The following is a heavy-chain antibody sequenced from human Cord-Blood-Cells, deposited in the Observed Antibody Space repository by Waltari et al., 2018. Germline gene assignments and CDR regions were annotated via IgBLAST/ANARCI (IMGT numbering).Heavy chain of an antibody. J-gene: IGHJ4*02. V-gene: IGHV5-51*01. Sequence: EVQLVQSGAEVKKPGESLKISCKGSGYSFTSYWIGWVRQMPGKGLEWMGIIYPGDSDTRYSPSFQGQVTISANKSISTAYLQWSSLKASDTAMYYCARSLTYYDFWSGYYYWGQGTLVTVSS. CDR3: ARSLTYYDFWSGYYY. CDR2: IYPGDSDT. CDR1: GYSFTSYW. D-gene: IGHD3-3*01.